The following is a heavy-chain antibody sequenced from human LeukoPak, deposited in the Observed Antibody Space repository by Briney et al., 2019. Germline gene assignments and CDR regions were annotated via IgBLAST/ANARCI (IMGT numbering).Heavy chain of an antibody. D-gene: IGHD3-9*01. J-gene: IGHJ4*02. CDR3: AKEDDYEILTGSFDY. Sequence: PGGSLRLSCAASGFTFSSYAMSWVRQAPGKGLDGVSAISDSGGSTYYADSVRGRLIISRDNSKNTLYLQLNSLRPDDMAVYYCAKEDDYEILTGSFDYWGQGTLVTVSS. CDR1: GFTFSSYA. V-gene: IGHV3-23*01. CDR2: ISDSGGST.